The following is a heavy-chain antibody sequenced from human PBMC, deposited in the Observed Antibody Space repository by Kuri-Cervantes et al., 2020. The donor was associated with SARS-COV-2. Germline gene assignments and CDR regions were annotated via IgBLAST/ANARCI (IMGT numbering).Heavy chain of an antibody. Sequence: SQTLSLTCAVYGGSFSGYYWSWIRQPPGKGLEWIGYIYYSGSTNYNPSLKSRVTISVDTSKNQFSLKLSSVTAADTAVYYCARVDGGSGWTYYGMDVWGQGTTVTVSS. J-gene: IGHJ6*02. CDR3: ARVDGGSGWTYYGMDV. CDR1: GGSFSGYY. V-gene: IGHV4-59*08. CDR2: IYYSGST. D-gene: IGHD6-19*01.